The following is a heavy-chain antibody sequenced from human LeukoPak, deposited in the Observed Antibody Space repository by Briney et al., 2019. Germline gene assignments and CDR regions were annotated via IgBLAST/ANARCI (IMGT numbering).Heavy chain of an antibody. CDR2: IYHSGNT. D-gene: IGHD3-10*01. CDR1: GGSISSSGYY. CDR3: ARDLPSYGSAP. V-gene: IGHV4-30-2*01. Sequence: SQTLSLTCTVSGGSISSSGYYWSWIRQPPGKGLEWIGYIYHSGNTYYNPSLKSRVTISVDTSKNQFSLKLSSVTAADTAVYYCARDLPSYGSAPWGQGTLVTVSS. J-gene: IGHJ4*02.